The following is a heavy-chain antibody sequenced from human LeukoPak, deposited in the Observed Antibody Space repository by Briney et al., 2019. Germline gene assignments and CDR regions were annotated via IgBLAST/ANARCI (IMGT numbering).Heavy chain of an antibody. D-gene: IGHD1-26*01. V-gene: IGHV3-23*01. CDR1: GFTFTGFA. CDR2: ISGSGGST. CDR3: AKTMGAIDHDY. Sequence: GGSLRLSCAASGFTFTGFAMTWVRQAPGKGLKWVSSISGSGGSTYYADSVKGRFTISRDNSKNTLYLQMNSLRAEDTAVYYCAKTMGAIDHDYWGQGTLVTVTS. J-gene: IGHJ4*02.